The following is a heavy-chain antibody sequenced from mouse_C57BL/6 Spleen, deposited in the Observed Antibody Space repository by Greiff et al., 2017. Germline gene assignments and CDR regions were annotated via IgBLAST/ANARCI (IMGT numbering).Heavy chain of an antibody. J-gene: IGHJ2*01. V-gene: IGHV1-12*01. CDR1: GYTFTSYN. CDR3: ARGGLLWQKDYFDD. Sequence: LQQSGAELVRPGASVKMSCTASGYTFTSYNMHWVKQTPRQGLEWIGAIYPGNGDTSYNQKFKGKATLTVDKSSSTAYMQLSSLTSEDSAVYFCARGGLLWQKDYFDDWGQGTTLTVSS. D-gene: IGHD2-1*01. CDR2: IYPGNGDT.